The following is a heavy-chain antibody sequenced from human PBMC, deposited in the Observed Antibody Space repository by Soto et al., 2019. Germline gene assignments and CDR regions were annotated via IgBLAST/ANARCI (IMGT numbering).Heavy chain of an antibody. J-gene: IGHJ6*02. V-gene: IGHV3-30*18. CDR3: VKERYAQLWLEDYGMDV. D-gene: IGHD5-18*01. CDR1: GFTFTSYT. Sequence: VGSLRLSCAASGFTFTSYTMNWVRQARGKGLEWVALISYDGTDKYYADSAKGRFTISRDNSKNTLYPQMSSLGPEDTAVYYCVKERYAQLWLEDYGMDVWGQGTTVTVSS. CDR2: ISYDGTDK.